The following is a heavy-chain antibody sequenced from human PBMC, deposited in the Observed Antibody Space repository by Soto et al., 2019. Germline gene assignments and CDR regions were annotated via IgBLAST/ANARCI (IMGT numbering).Heavy chain of an antibody. V-gene: IGHV3-48*01. CDR2: ITSSGSAI. CDR1: GFTFSIYS. CDR3: NRGYTGYAQAGLDS. D-gene: IGHD5-12*01. Sequence: AGGSLRLSCAASGFTFSIYSMNWVRQAPGKGLEWVSYITSSGSAIYYADTVKGRFTISRDNAKNSLYLQMNSLRAEDTAVYYCNRGYTGYAQAGLDSWGQGTLVTVSS. J-gene: IGHJ4*02.